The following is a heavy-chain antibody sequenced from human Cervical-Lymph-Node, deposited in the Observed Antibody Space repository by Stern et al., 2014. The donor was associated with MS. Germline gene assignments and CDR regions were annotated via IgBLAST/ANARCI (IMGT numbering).Heavy chain of an antibody. J-gene: IGHJ3*02. V-gene: IGHV1-46*01. CDR3: ARDSGTIFVAFDI. Sequence: QMPPVQSGGGVKKPGASGKVSCQGSGYTLTSYYKHWVRQAPGQGLEWVGIINPSGGSTSYAQKFQGRVTMTRDTSTSTVYMELSSLRSEDTAVYYCARDSGTIFVAFDIWGQGTMVTVSS. CDR2: INPSGGST. D-gene: IGHD3-3*01. CDR1: GYTLTSYY.